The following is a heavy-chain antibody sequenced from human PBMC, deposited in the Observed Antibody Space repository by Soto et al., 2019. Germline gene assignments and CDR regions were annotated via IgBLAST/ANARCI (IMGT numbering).Heavy chain of an antibody. CDR2: IYYSGST. CDR1: DDCRTRSRYY. V-gene: IGHV4-39*07. CDR3: ARRYGDCFDY. D-gene: IGHD4-17*01. J-gene: IGHJ4*02. Sequence: VGDDCRTRSRYYHYKIRQPPGKGLEWIGSIYYSGSTNYNPSLKSRVTISVDTSKNQFSLKLSSVTAADTAVYYCARRYGDCFDYWGQGTLVTVSS.